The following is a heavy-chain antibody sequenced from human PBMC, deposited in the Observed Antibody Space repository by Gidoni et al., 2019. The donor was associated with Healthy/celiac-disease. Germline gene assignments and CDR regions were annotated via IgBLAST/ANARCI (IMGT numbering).Heavy chain of an antibody. Sequence: QVQLVESGGGVVQPGRSLRLSCAASGFTFSSYGMHWVRQAPGKGLEWVAVISYDGSNKYYADSVKGRVTISRDNSKNTLYLQMNSRRAEDTAVYYCAKVVLRYFDQPRMNWGPFDYWGQGTLVTVSS. CDR3: AKVVLRYFDQPRMNWGPFDY. V-gene: IGHV3-30*18. D-gene: IGHD3-9*01. J-gene: IGHJ4*02. CDR2: ISYDGSNK. CDR1: GFTFSSYG.